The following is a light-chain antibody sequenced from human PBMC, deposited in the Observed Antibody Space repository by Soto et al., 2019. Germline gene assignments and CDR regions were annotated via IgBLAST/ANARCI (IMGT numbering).Light chain of an antibody. J-gene: IGLJ1*01. CDR1: SSDVGGSNF. Sequence: QSVLTQPASVSDSPGQSITISCTGTSSDVGGSNFVSWYQQHPGKPPKLIIYDVANRPSGVSNRFSGSKSGSTASLIISRLQTEDEADYYCVSHTSITTYVFGTGTKVTVL. CDR2: DVA. CDR3: VSHTSITTYV. V-gene: IGLV2-14*03.